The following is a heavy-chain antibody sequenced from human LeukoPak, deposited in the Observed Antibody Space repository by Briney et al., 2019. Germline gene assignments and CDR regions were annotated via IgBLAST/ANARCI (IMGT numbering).Heavy chain of an antibody. D-gene: IGHD4-17*01. CDR2: ILYDGSNT. J-gene: IGHJ4*02. Sequence: GGSLRLSCATSGFTFSSYGMHWVRQAPGKGLEWVAVILYDGSNTYYADSVKGRFTISRDNSKNTLYLQMNSLRAEDTAVYHCAKLLSYADRDYWGQGTLVTVSS. V-gene: IGHV3-30*18. CDR1: GFTFSSYG. CDR3: AKLLSYADRDY.